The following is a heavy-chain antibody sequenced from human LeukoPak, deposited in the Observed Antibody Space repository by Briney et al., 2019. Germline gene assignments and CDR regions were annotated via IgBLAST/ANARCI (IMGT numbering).Heavy chain of an antibody. CDR3: ARHYSGYESYFDY. J-gene: IGHJ4*02. CDR1: GFPLSRRY. D-gene: IGHD5-12*01. CDR2: IYSGGST. Sequence: GGSLTLPCAVSGFPLSRRYMSWLRHSPGKWLEWLSVIYSGGSTYYADSVKGRFTISRDNSKNTLYLQMNSLRAEDTAVYYCARHYSGYESYFDYWGQGTLVTVSS. V-gene: IGHV3-66*04.